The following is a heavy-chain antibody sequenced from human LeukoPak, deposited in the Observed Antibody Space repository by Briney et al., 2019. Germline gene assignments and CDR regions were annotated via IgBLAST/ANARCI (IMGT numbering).Heavy chain of an antibody. CDR3: ARGIIEAAGTSWFDP. CDR2: MHPNSGNT. V-gene: IGHV1-8*01. Sequence: ASVKVSCKASGYTFTSYDINWVRQATGQGLEWMGWMHPNSGNTGYAQKFQGGVTMTSNTSISTAYMELSSLRSEDTAVYYCARGIIEAAGTSWFDPWGQGTLVTVSS. CDR1: GYTFTSYD. D-gene: IGHD6-13*01. J-gene: IGHJ5*02.